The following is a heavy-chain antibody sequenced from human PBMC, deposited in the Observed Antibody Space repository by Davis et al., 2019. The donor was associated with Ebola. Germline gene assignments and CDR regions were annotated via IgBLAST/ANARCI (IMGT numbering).Heavy chain of an antibody. J-gene: IGHJ4*02. V-gene: IGHV3-48*02. CDR2: ISSSSSTI. D-gene: IGHD3-22*01. CDR1: GFTFSSYS. Sequence: GESLKISCAASGFTFSSYSMNWVRQAPGKGLEWVSYISSSSSTIYYADSVKGRFTISRDNAKNSLYLQMNSLRDEDTAVYYCAREYDSSGYAIDYWGQGTLVTVSS. CDR3: AREYDSSGYAIDY.